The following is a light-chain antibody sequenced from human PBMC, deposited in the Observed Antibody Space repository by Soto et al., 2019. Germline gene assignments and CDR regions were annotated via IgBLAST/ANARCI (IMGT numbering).Light chain of an antibody. CDR1: QSVGSN. J-gene: IGKJ2*01. CDR2: GAS. CDR3: QQYTNWPYT. V-gene: IGKV3-15*01. Sequence: EIVMTQSPATLSVSPGERASLSCRASQSVGSNLAWYQQTAGQAPRLLIYGASTRATGIPARFSGSGSGTDFTPTISSLQSEDFAVYSCQQYTNWPYTFGQGTKLEIK.